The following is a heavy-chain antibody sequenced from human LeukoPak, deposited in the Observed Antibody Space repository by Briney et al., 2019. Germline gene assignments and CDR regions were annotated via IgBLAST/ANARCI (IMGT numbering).Heavy chain of an antibody. CDR1: GGSIRSYY. J-gene: IGHJ4*02. V-gene: IGHV4-59*08. Sequence: NPSETLSLTCTVSGGSIRSYYWSWIRQPPGKGLEWMAHIHDSGSTYYNPSLKSRLTMSVDTSKNQFSLRLSSVTAADTAVYYCARHLNGGTYPLDHWGQGTLVTVYS. D-gene: IGHD1-26*01. CDR3: ARHLNGGTYPLDH. CDR2: IHDSGST.